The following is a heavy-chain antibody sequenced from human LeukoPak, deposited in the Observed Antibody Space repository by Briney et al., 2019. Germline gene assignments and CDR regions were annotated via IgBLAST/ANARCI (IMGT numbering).Heavy chain of an antibody. J-gene: IGHJ6*03. D-gene: IGHD5-12*01. CDR3: AKNSAYDRSLGYYSYYMDV. V-gene: IGHV3-23*01. Sequence: GGSLRLSCAASGFTSNTYAMTWVRQAPGKGLEWVSSITGSGERTYYADSVKGRFTISRDNSNNMVYLQMNSLRGEDTAVYYCAKNSAYDRSLGYYSYYMDVWGKGTTVTVSS. CDR2: ITGSGERT. CDR1: GFTSNTYA.